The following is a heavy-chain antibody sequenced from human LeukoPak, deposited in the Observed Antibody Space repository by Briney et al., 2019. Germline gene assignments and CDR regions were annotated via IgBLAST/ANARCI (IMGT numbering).Heavy chain of an antibody. CDR3: ARRGYYYGSGSYYNIKRVNWFDP. Sequence: SETLSLTCTVSGDSMDTYYWGWIRQPPGKGLEWIGSIYHSGSTYYNPSLKSRVTISVDTSKNQFSLKLSSVTAADTAVYYCARRGYYYGSGSYYNIKRVNWFDPWGQGTLATVSS. CDR1: GDSMDTYY. J-gene: IGHJ5*02. CDR2: IYHSGST. D-gene: IGHD3-10*01. V-gene: IGHV4-38-2*02.